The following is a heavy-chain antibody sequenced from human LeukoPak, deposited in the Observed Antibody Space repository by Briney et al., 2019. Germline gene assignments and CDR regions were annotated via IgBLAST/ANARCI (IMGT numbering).Heavy chain of an antibody. V-gene: IGHV3-74*01. D-gene: IGHD7-27*01. CDR1: GFSFSNFW. Sequence: PGGSLRLSCAASGFSFSNFWMHWGRQAPGEGLVWVSRISPDGSETTYADSVEGRFTISRDNAKNTLYLQLSSLRAEDTAVYYCARDMWGSFDYWGQGALVTVSS. CDR3: ARDMWGSFDY. CDR2: ISPDGSET. J-gene: IGHJ4*02.